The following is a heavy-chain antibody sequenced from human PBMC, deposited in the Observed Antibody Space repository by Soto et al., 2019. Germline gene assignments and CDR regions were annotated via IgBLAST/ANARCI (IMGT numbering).Heavy chain of an antibody. D-gene: IGHD6-19*01. CDR2: ISGSGGHS. J-gene: IGHJ4*02. V-gene: IGHV3-23*01. Sequence: WGSLRLSCAASGFTFNDYAIAFFRHSPFQGLEWVSSISGSGGHSSYVDSVRGRFTISRDNVNNILSLDMSDLRAEDTALYYCAKDCRRLAVTGSAFDSWGQGALVTVSS. CDR1: GFTFNDYA. CDR3: AKDCRRLAVTGSAFDS.